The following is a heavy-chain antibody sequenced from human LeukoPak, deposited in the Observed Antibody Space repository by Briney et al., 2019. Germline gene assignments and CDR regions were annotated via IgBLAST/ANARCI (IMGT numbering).Heavy chain of an antibody. CDR1: GFTFSDYN. D-gene: IGHD6-6*01. CDR2: ISSSGGTI. J-gene: IGHJ3*02. Sequence: GGSLRLSCAASGFTFSDYNMNWIRQAPGKGLEWVSYISSSGGTIYYADSVKGRFSISRDNAKNSLYLRMNSLRAEDTAVYYCARGIAVRDAFDIWGQGTMVTVSS. V-gene: IGHV3-11*01. CDR3: ARGIAVRDAFDI.